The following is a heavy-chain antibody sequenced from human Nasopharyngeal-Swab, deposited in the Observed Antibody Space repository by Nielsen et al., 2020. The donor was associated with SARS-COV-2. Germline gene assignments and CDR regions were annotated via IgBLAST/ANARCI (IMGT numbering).Heavy chain of an antibody. CDR2: IYYSGST. V-gene: IGHV4-31*02. CDR3: ARDLIYYYGSGSYGAPYYYYYGMDV. J-gene: IGHJ6*02. D-gene: IGHD3-10*01. Sequence: PGKGLEWIGHIYYSGSTYYNPSLKSRVTISVDTSKNQFSLKLSSVTAADTAVYYCARDLIYYYGSGSYGAPYYYYYGMDVWGQGTTVTVSS.